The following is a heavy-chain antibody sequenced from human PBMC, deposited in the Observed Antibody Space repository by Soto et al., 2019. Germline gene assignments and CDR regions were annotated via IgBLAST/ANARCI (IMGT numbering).Heavy chain of an antibody. CDR2: LSYSGSI. D-gene: IGHD3-22*01. Sequence: QLQLQESGPGLVKPSETLSLTCTVSGGSTTSSPYYWGWVRQPPGRGLEWIGSLSYSGSIYYNPSLMRRVTISVDTSKNQFSLKLSSVTAADTAVYYCARLDRDVYDRYYLDYWGQGTLVTVSS. CDR3: ARLDRDVYDRYYLDY. V-gene: IGHV4-39*01. J-gene: IGHJ4*02. CDR1: GGSTTSSPYY.